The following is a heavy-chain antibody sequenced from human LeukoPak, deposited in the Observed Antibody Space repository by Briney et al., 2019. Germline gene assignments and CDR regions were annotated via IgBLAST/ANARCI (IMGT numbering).Heavy chain of an antibody. Sequence: GGSLRLSCTASGFTFGDYAISWVRQAPGKGLEWLGFIRSKDNDGTTDYAASVKGRFIISRDDSKGIAYLQMNDLKTEDTAVYYCTRDRWGGDYISRGMDVWGKGTTVTISS. CDR2: IRSKDNDGTT. V-gene: IGHV3-49*04. J-gene: IGHJ6*04. CDR3: TRDRWGGDYISRGMDV. D-gene: IGHD4-17*01. CDR1: GFTFGDYA.